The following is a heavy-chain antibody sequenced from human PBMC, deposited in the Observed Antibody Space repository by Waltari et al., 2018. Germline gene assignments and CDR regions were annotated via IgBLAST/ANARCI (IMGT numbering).Heavy chain of an antibody. CDR3: ARMRGWYFDY. CDR1: GYSISSGYY. D-gene: IGHD6-19*01. J-gene: IGHJ4*02. V-gene: IGHV4-38-2*01. CDR2: IYHSGSP. Sequence: QVQLQESGPGLVKPSETLSLTCAVSGYSISSGYYWGWTRQPPGKGLGWIGSIYHSGSPYYHPSLKSRVTISVDTSKNQFSLQLSYVTAADTAVYYCARMRGWYFDYWGQGTLVTVSS.